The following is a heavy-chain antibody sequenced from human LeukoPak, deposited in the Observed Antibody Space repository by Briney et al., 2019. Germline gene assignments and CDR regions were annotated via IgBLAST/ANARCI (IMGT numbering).Heavy chain of an antibody. CDR3: ARDRDEGAFDI. Sequence: SETLSLTCTVSGGSVSSGSYYWRWIRQPPGTGLEWIGYIYYSGSTNYNPSLKSRVTISVDTSKNQFSLKLSSVTAADTAVYYCARDRDEGAFDIWGQGTMVTVSS. V-gene: IGHV4-61*01. CDR2: IYYSGST. J-gene: IGHJ3*02. D-gene: IGHD3-10*01. CDR1: GGSVSSGSYY.